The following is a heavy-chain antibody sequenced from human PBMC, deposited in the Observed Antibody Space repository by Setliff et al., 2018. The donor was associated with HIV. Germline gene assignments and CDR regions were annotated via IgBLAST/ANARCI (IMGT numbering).Heavy chain of an antibody. V-gene: IGHV1-69*10. D-gene: IGHD3-10*01. Sequence: GGSVKVSCKASGGTSSTHAMNWVRQAPGQGLEWMGQIISILEITDYAQKFQGRLTITADEPTNTIYMELSGLRSEDTAVYYCAGPRGDEAFDIWGQGTMVTVSS. CDR1: GGTSSTHA. CDR2: IISILEIT. CDR3: AGPRGDEAFDI. J-gene: IGHJ3*02.